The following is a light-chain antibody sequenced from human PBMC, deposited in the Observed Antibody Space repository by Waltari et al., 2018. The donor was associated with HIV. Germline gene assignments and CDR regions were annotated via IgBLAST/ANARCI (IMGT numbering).Light chain of an antibody. CDR3: CSYAGKGVVL. CDR2: DVN. Sequence: QSAPTQPASVSGSPGQSVTISCIGTNADIGSSAHVSWFHQFSREAPRLLIYDVNKRPSSVSHRFSGSKSNTTASLTISGLQIEDEGDYYCCSYAGKGVVLFGGGTKLTV. CDR1: NADIGSSAH. V-gene: IGLV2-23*02. J-gene: IGLJ2*01.